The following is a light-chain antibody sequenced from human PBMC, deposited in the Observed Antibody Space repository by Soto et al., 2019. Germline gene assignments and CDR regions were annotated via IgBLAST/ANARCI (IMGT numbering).Light chain of an antibody. CDR1: QSVSSSY. V-gene: IGKV3-20*01. CDR2: GAS. CDR3: QQYASSPPHT. J-gene: IGKJ4*01. Sequence: EIVLTQSPGTLSLSPGERATLSCRASQSVSSSYLAWYQQKPGQAPRLLIYGASSRATGIPDRFSGSGSGTDFTLTITRLQPEDFAVYYCQQYASSPPHTFGGGTKVEIK.